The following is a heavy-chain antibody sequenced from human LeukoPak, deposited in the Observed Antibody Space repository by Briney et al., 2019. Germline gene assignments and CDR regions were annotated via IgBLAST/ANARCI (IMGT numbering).Heavy chain of an antibody. J-gene: IGHJ4*02. CDR1: GYTFGGYY. D-gene: IGHD6-19*01. Sequence: ASVKVSCKASGYTFGGYYIHWVRQAPGQGLESMGWINPDSGDTKFVRKFQGRVTMTRDTSISTAYIELRRLTSDDTAVYYCARDSNGWFDYWGQGTLVTVPS. V-gene: IGHV1-2*02. CDR3: ARDSNGWFDY. CDR2: INPDSGDT.